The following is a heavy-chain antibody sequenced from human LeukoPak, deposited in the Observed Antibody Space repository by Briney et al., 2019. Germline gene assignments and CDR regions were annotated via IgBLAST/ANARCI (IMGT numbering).Heavy chain of an antibody. D-gene: IGHD3-10*01. V-gene: IGHV3-23*05. J-gene: IGHJ4*02. CDR2: IEVGGTIT. Sequence: LPGGSLRLSCAASGFTFSSYAMTWVRRAPGKGLEWVSTIEVGGTITHYAASVKGRFTISRDTSKKILYLQMDSLRPEDTAVYYCAKPLGGSHLFDRWGQGTLVTVSS. CDR1: GFTFSSYA. CDR3: AKPLGGSHLFDR.